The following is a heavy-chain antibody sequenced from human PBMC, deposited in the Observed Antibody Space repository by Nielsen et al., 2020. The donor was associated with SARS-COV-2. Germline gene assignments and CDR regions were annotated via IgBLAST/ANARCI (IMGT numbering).Heavy chain of an antibody. V-gene: IGHV3-30-3*01. CDR3: ARGLIVGAKYYYYMDV. Sequence: GESLKISCAASGFTFSSYAMHWVRQAPGKGLEWVAVISYDGSNKYYADSVKGRFTISRDNSKNTLYLQMNSLRAEDTAVYYCARGLIVGAKYYYYMDVWGKGTTVTVSS. CDR1: GFTFSSYA. J-gene: IGHJ6*03. CDR2: ISYDGSNK. D-gene: IGHD1-26*01.